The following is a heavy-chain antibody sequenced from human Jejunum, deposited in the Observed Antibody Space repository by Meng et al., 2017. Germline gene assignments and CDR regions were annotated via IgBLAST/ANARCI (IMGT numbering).Heavy chain of an antibody. V-gene: IGHV4-38-2*02. CDR2: VYHTGST. CDR3: AKEDIRDANPPFDY. J-gene: IGHJ4*02. CDR1: GYLISSGFV. Sequence: SETLSLTCTVSGYLISSGFVWGWIRQPPGKGLEWIGSVYHTGSTYYSPTRESRVTISLDTSKNQFSLKLNSVTAADTAVYYCAKEDIRDANPPFDYWGQGMLVTVSS.